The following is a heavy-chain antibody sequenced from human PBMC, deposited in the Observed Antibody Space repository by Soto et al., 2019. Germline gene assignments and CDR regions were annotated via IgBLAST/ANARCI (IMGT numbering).Heavy chain of an antibody. V-gene: IGHV4-31*03. D-gene: IGHD1-1*01. CDR2: IYYSGST. Sequence: KPSETLSLTCTVSGGSISSGGYYWSWIRQHPGKGLEWIGYIYYSGSTYYNPSLKSRVTISVDTSKNQFSLKLSSVTAADTAVYYCVRDGTKTLRDWFDPWGQGISVTVSS. J-gene: IGHJ5*02. CDR1: GGSISSGGYY. CDR3: VRDGTKTLRDWFDP.